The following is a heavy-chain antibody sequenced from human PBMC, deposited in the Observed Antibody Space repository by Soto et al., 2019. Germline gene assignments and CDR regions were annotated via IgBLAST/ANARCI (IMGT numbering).Heavy chain of an antibody. Sequence: GGSLRLSCAASGFTVSTKYMSWVRQAPGKGLEWVSVIYSGGSTFYADSVRGRFTISRDNSKNTVNLQMNSLRAEDTAVYYCARDPWAADYWGQGTMGTVSS. CDR2: IYSGGST. V-gene: IGHV3-66*01. D-gene: IGHD3-16*01. CDR1: GFTVSTKY. CDR3: ARDPWAADY. J-gene: IGHJ4*02.